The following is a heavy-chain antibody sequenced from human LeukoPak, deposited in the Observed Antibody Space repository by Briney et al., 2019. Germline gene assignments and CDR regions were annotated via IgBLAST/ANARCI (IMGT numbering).Heavy chain of an antibody. CDR3: ARDAIFYDGSGSYYFDY. CDR2: INHSGST. D-gene: IGHD3-10*01. Sequence: SETLSLTCAVYGGSFSGYYWSWIPQPPGKGLEWIGEINHSGSTNSNPSLKSRVTISVDTSKNQFSLKLSSVTAADTAVYYCARDAIFYDGSGSYYFDYWGQGTLVTVSS. J-gene: IGHJ4*02. V-gene: IGHV4-34*01. CDR1: GGSFSGYY.